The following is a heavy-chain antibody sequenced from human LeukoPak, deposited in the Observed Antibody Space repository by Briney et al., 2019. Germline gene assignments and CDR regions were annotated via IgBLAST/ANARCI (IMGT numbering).Heavy chain of an antibody. CDR3: TRPSYDSSVSGVVY. J-gene: IGHJ4*02. V-gene: IGHV3-73*01. D-gene: IGHD3-22*01. Sequence: PGGSLRLSCATSGFTFSGSAIHWVRQASGKGLEWVGRIRSKANSYATTDAASVKGRFTISRDDSKSTAYLQMNSLKTEGTAVYYCTRPSYDSSVSGVVYWGQGTLVTVSS. CDR2: IRSKANSYAT. CDR1: GFTFSGSA.